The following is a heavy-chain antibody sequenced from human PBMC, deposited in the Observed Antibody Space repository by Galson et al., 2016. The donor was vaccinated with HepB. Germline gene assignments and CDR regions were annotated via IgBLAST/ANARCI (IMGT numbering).Heavy chain of an antibody. CDR2: IWYDGSKK. Sequence: SLRLSCAASGFTFSNYGMHWVRQAPGKGLEWVALIWYDGSKKYYAESVEGRLTISRDNTKNTLDLQMNSLRAEDTAVYYCARDGIPSPQDIGGRLPPPYYYGMD. V-gene: IGHV3-33*01. D-gene: IGHD6-6*01. CDR1: GFTFSNYG. CDR3: ARDGIPSPQDIGGRLPPPYYYGMD. J-gene: IGHJ6*01.